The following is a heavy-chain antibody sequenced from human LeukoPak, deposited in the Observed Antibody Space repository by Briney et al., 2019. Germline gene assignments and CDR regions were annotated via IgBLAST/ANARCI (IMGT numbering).Heavy chain of an antibody. CDR1: GFTFSTFA. J-gene: IGHJ4*02. D-gene: IGHD1-7*01. CDR3: VRDRNYFEALQRSY. V-gene: IGHV3-23*01. CDR2: ITGAGSTT. Sequence: GGSLRLSCAASGFTFSTFAMSWARQDPGRGLEWVSSITGAGSTTYYPESVKGRFTISRDNSKNTLYLQMNSLRVEDTAVYFCVRDRNYFEALQRSYWGQGTLVTVSS.